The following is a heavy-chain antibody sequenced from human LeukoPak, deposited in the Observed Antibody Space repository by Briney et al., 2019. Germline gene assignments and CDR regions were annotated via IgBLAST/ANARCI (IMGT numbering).Heavy chain of an antibody. J-gene: IGHJ3*02. Sequence: SETLSLTCAVSGGSVSSGSYYWSWIRQPPGKGLEWIGYIYYSGSTNYNPSLKSRVTISVDTSKNQFSLKLSSVTAVDTAVYYCARDYNWIDVRVLDIWGQGTMVTVSS. D-gene: IGHD1-20*01. CDR3: ARDYNWIDVRVLDI. V-gene: IGHV4-61*01. CDR2: IYYSGST. CDR1: GGSVSSGSYY.